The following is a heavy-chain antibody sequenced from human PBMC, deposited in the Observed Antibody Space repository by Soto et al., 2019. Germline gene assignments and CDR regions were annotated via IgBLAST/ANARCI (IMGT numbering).Heavy chain of an antibody. CDR3: ARVVPAAIQELWLREYYYYGMDV. CDR2: INSDGSST. J-gene: IGHJ6*02. CDR1: GFTFSSYW. D-gene: IGHD2-2*02. Sequence: GGSLRLSCAASGFTFSSYWMHWVRQAPGKGLVWVSRINSDGSSTSYADSVKGRFTISRDNTKNTLYLQMNSLRAEDTAVYYCARVVPAAIQELWLREYYYYGMDVWGQGTTVTVSS. V-gene: IGHV3-74*01.